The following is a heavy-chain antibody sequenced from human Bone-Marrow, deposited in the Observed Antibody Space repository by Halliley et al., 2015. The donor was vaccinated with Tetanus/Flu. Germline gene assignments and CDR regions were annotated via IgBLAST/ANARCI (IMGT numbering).Heavy chain of an antibody. Sequence: TLSLTCTVSGGSVSSDYWSWIRQSPGRGLEWIGDIFYSGITNYNPSLKSRVTMSVDTSDNVFTLNLTSVTAADTAVYYCARKLQGSGYYYREDAFDIWGQGTVVTVSS. CDR2: IFYSGIT. CDR1: GGSVSSDY. J-gene: IGHJ3*02. CDR3: ARKLQGSGYYYREDAFDI. D-gene: IGHD3-22*01. V-gene: IGHV4-59*02.